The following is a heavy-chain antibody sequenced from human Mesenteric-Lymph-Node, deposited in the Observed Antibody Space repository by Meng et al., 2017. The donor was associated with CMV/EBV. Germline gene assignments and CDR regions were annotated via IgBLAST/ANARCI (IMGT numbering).Heavy chain of an antibody. CDR3: TRSLQEPVFGVNIQLFYFDY. CDR1: GFIFKSYW. V-gene: IGHV3-7*01. D-gene: IGHD3-3*01. J-gene: IGHJ4*02. Sequence: GESLKISCDTSGFIFKSYWMSWVRQAPGKGLGWVANIIQDGSEQYYVDSVKGRFTISRDNARNSLYLQMNSLRAEDTAMYYCTRSLQEPVFGVNIQLFYFDYWGQGILVTVSS. CDR2: IIQDGSEQ.